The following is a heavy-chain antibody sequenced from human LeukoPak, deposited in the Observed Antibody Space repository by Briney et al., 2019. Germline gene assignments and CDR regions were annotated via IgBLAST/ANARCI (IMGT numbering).Heavy chain of an antibody. CDR2: IYTSGST. CDR3: ARRVDGYNFASFDY. CDR1: GGSISSYY. J-gene: IGHJ4*02. D-gene: IGHD5-24*01. Sequence: SETLSLTCTVSGGSISSYYWSWIRQPAGKGLEWIGRIYTSGSTNYNPSLKSRVTISVDTSKNQFSLKLSSVTAADTAVYYCARRVDGYNFASFDYWGQGTLVTVSS. V-gene: IGHV4-4*07.